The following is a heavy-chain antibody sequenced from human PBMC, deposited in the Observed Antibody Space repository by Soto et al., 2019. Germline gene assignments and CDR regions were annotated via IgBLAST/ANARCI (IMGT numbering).Heavy chain of an antibody. D-gene: IGHD6-19*01. CDR2: INAGNGNT. CDR1: GYTFTSYA. J-gene: IGHJ4*02. CDR3: ARGSGWYESLGY. Sequence: QVPLVQSGAEVKKPGASVKVSCKASGYTFTSYAMHWVRQAPGQRLEWMGWINAGNGNTKYSQKFQDRVTIIRDTSASTAYMELSSLRSEDTAVYYCARGSGWYESLGYWGQGTLVTVSS. V-gene: IGHV1-3*01.